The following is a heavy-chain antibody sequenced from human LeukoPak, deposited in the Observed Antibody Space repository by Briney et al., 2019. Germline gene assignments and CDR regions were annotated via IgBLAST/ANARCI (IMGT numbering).Heavy chain of an antibody. CDR2: IIPIFLTP. CDR3: ARDLGGSDYGDSRDAFDI. D-gene: IGHD4-17*01. V-gene: IGHV1-69*05. CDR1: GGTFSSYA. Sequence: SVKVSCKASGGTFSSYAISWVRQAPGQGPEWMGGIIPIFLTPNYAQKFQGRVTITTDESTRTVYMELSSLRSEGTAMYYCARDLGGSDYGDSRDAFDIWGQGTMVIVSS. J-gene: IGHJ3*02.